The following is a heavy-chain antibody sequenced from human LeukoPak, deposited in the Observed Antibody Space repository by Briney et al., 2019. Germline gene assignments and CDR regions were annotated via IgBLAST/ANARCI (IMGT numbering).Heavy chain of an antibody. D-gene: IGHD3-10*01. V-gene: IGHV3-21*04. J-gene: IGHJ4*02. Sequence: GGSLRLSCAASGFTLSSYSMNWVRQAPGKGLEWVSSISSSSSYIYYADSVKGRFTISRDNAKNSLYLQMNSLRAEDTAVYYCAREDDDYYGSGSYPDYWGQGTLVTVSS. CDR3: AREDDDYYGSGSYPDY. CDR2: ISSSSSYI. CDR1: GFTLSSYS.